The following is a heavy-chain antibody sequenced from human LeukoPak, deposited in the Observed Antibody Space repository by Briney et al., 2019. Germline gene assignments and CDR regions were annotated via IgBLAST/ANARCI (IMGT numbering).Heavy chain of an antibody. J-gene: IGHJ4*02. V-gene: IGHV4-31*03. CDR3: ARKYYYDSSGYSPGCFDY. CDR1: GGSISSGGYY. Sequence: PSETLSLTCTVSGGSISSGGYYWSWIRQHPGKGLEWIGYIYYSGSTYYNPSLKSRVTISVDTSKNQFSLKLSSVTAADTAVYYCARKYYYDSSGYSPGCFDYWGQGTLVTVSS. CDR2: IYYSGST. D-gene: IGHD3-22*01.